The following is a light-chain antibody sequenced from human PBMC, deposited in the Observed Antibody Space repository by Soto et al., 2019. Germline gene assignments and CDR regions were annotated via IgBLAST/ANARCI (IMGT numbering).Light chain of an antibody. V-gene: IGKV1-9*01. CDR3: QQLNSDWYA. J-gene: IGKJ2*01. Sequence: DIQLNQSPSFLSASVGDRVTITCRASQGISTYLAWYLQRPGKAPKLLIYGAYTLQSGVPSRFSGSGSGTEFTLTISSLQPEDFGTYYCQQLNSDWYAFGQGTKLEIK. CDR1: QGISTY. CDR2: GAY.